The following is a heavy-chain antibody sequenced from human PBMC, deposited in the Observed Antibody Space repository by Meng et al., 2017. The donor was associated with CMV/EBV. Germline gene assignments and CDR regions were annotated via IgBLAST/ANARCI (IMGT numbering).Heavy chain of an antibody. D-gene: IGHD1-7*01. CDR2: ISGSGGST. V-gene: IGHV3-23*01. Sequence: GESLKISCAASGFTFSSYAMSWVRQAPGKGLEWVSAISGSGGSTYYADSVKGRFTISRDNSKNTLYLQMNSLRAEDTAVYYCAKDSQTGTAGYWGQGMLVTVSS. J-gene: IGHJ4*02. CDR1: GFTFSSYA. CDR3: AKDSQTGTAGY.